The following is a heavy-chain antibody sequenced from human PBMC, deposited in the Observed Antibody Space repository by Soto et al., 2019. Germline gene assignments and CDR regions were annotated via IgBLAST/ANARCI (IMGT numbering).Heavy chain of an antibody. CDR1: CGSFSGYY. CDR2: INHSGST. J-gene: IGHJ6*02. D-gene: IGHD2-15*01. CDR3: ARYAPLPIEAATPFRYYYYGMDV. V-gene: IGHV4-34*01. Sequence: SETLSLTCAVYCGSFSGYYWSWIRQPPGKGLEWIGEINHSGSTNYNPSLKSRVTISVDTSKNQFSLKLSSVTAADTAVYYCARYAPLPIEAATPFRYYYYGMDVWGQGTTVTVSS.